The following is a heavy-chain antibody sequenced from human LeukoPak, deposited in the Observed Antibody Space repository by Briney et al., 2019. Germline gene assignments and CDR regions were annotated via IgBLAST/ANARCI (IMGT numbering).Heavy chain of an antibody. Sequence: SETLSLTCTVSGGSISSSSYYWGWIRQPPGKGLEWIGSIYYSGSTNYNPSLKSRVTISVDTSKNQFSLNLSSVTAADTAVYYCASRAAYYYGSGSYPDAFDIWGQGTMVTVSS. D-gene: IGHD3-10*01. CDR2: IYYSGST. CDR1: GGSISSSSYY. J-gene: IGHJ3*02. CDR3: ASRAAYYYGSGSYPDAFDI. V-gene: IGHV4-39*07.